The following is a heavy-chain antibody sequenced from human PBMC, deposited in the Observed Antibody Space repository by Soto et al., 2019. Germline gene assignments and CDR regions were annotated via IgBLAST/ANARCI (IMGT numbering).Heavy chain of an antibody. J-gene: IGHJ4*02. CDR3: ARDRVQWLVRYFDF. CDR1: GFTFSSYS. D-gene: IGHD6-19*01. CDR2: LSSSSSTI. Sequence: EVQLVESGGGLVQPGGSLRLSCAASGFTFSSYSMNWVRQAPGQGLEWVSYLSSSSSTIYYADSVKGRFTISRDNAKNSMYMQMNSLRAEDTAVYYCARDRVQWLVRYFDFWGQGTLVTVSS. V-gene: IGHV3-48*01.